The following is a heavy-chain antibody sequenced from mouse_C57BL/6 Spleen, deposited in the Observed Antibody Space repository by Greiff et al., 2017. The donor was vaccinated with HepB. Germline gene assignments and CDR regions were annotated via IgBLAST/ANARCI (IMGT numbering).Heavy chain of an antibody. D-gene: IGHD1-1*02. J-gene: IGHJ1*01. Sequence: QVQLQQSGAELVKPGASVKLSCKATGYTFTSYWITWVKQRPGHGLEWIGEIFPGSGSTNYNEKFKSKATLTVDTSSSTAYMQLSSLTTEDSSIYYYGRKDYGDWYFAVWGPGTMVTVSS. CDR2: IFPGSGST. CDR3: GRKDYGDWYFAV. CDR1: GYTFTSYW. V-gene: IGHV1-55*01.